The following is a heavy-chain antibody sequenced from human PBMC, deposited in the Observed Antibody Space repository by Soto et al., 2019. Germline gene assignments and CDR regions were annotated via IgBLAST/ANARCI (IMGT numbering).Heavy chain of an antibody. D-gene: IGHD6-13*01. V-gene: IGHV3-11*06. CDR2: ISGTDPYM. Sequence: GGSLRLSCAASGFIFIDYYMSWVRQAPGKGLEWVSYISGTDPYMKYADAVRGRFTISGDNAKNSVYLQMNSLRDDDTAVYYCARGSSVRGMNVWGQGTTVTVSS. CDR1: GFIFIDYY. CDR3: ARGSSVRGMNV. J-gene: IGHJ6*02.